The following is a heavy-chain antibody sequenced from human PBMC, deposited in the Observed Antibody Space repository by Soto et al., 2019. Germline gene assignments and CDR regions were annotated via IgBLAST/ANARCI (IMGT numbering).Heavy chain of an antibody. CDR2: IFHTGST. J-gene: IGHJ5*01. V-gene: IGHV4-38-2*02. CDR1: NYSITSGFY. D-gene: IGHD3-22*01. CDR3: ARDGLRYLESSGYYSGPTLDS. Sequence: PSETLSLTCAVSNYSITSGFYWGWLRQPPGKGLEWMGSIFHTGSTYYQPSLRSRATISLDASKNHFSLTLRSVTAADTAVYYCARDGLRYLESSGYYSGPTLDSWGQGLLVTVSS.